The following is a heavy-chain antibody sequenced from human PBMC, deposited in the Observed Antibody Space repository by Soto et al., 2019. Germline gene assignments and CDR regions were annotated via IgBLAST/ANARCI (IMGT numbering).Heavy chain of an antibody. CDR2: ISDNGHNT. Sequence: PGGSLRLSCTASGFTFTNYAMSWVRQASGKGLEWVSFISDNGHNTYYADAVKGLFTISRDNSKNTLYLQMDTLRAEDTAVYYCAKNGDFDYDAFDVWGQGTVVTVSS. CDR3: AKNGDFDYDAFDV. D-gene: IGHD3-16*01. CDR1: GFTFTNYA. J-gene: IGHJ3*01. V-gene: IGHV3-23*01.